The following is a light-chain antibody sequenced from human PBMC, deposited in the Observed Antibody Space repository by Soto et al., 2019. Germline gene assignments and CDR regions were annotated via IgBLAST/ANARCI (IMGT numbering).Light chain of an antibody. CDR1: QSLLHSNGYNY. CDR2: LGS. V-gene: IGKV2-28*01. CDR3: QQSHSIPWT. J-gene: IGKJ1*01. Sequence: DIVMTQSPLSLPVTPGEPASISCRSSQSLLHSNGYNYLDWYLQKPGQSPQLLIYLGSNRASGVPGRFSGSGSGTDFTLTISSLQPEDFATYYCQQSHSIPWTFXQGTKVDIK.